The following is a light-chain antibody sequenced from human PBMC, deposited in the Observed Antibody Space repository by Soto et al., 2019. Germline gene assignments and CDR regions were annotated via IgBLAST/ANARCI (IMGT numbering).Light chain of an antibody. CDR1: QSVTSNY. CDR3: LQYGDSPRT. CDR2: GVS. V-gene: IGKV3-20*01. J-gene: IGKJ1*01. Sequence: EIVLTQSPGTLSLSPGERATLSCRASQSVTSNYFAWYQQKPGQARRLLIYGVSSRATGIPDRFSGSGSGTDFTLTISRLEPEDFAVYYCLQYGDSPRTFGQGTKVEIK.